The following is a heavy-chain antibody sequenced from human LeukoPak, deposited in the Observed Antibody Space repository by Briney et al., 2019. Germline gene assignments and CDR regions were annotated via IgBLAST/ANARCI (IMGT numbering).Heavy chain of an antibody. J-gene: IGHJ4*02. CDR2: IYYSGST. CDR3: ARVPPYYDSSGYHHPYFDY. Sequence: GSLRLSCAGSGFIFSGYGMSWIRQPPGKGLEWIGYIYYSGSTNYNPSLKSRVTISVDTSKNQFSLKLSSVTAADTAVYYCARVPPYYDSSGYHHPYFDYWGQGTLVTVSS. V-gene: IGHV4-59*01. CDR1: GFIFSGYG. D-gene: IGHD3-22*01.